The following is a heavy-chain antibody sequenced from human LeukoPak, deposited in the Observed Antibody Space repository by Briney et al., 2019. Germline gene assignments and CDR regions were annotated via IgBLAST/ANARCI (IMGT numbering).Heavy chain of an antibody. V-gene: IGHV4-39*07. CDR1: GGSISDSRYS. Sequence: SETLSLTCTVSGGSISDSRYSWGWIRQPPGKGLDWIGSIYYRGTTNYKPSPKSRVLISIDTSKNQFSLRLTSMTATDTAVYYCAKVGRLDNMRGGYYYGMDVWGQGTTVTVSS. CDR3: AKVGRLDNMRGGYYYGMDV. CDR2: IYYRGTT. J-gene: IGHJ6*02. D-gene: IGHD2-2*03.